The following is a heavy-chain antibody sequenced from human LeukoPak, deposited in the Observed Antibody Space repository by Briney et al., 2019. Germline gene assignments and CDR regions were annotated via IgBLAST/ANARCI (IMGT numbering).Heavy chain of an antibody. V-gene: IGHV4-61*01. D-gene: IGHD1-7*01. Sequence: PSETLSLTCTVSGGSVSSGSYYWSWIRQPPGKGLEWIGYIYYSGSTNYNPSLKSRVTISVDTSKNQFSLKLSSVTAADTAVYYCAREKTRPSSYWYFDLWGRGTLVTVSS. CDR1: GGSVSSGSYY. CDR2: IYYSGST. J-gene: IGHJ2*01. CDR3: AREKTRPSSYWYFDL.